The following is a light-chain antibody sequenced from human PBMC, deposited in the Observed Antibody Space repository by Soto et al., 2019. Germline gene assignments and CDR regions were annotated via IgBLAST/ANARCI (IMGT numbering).Light chain of an antibody. V-gene: IGLV2-14*01. CDR1: SSDIGGYNY. J-gene: IGLJ2*01. Sequence: QSALTQPASVSGSPGQSIAISCTGSSSDIGGYNYVSWYQQHPGKAPKLLIYEVSNRPSGVSNRLSGSKSGNSASLTIFGLQAEDEAVYYCSSYTSNSILVFGGGTKLTVL. CDR2: EVS. CDR3: SSYTSNSILV.